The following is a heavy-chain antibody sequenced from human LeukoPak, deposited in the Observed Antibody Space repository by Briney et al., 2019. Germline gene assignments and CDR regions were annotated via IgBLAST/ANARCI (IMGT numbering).Heavy chain of an antibody. Sequence: SETLSLTCTVSGGSISSSSYFWGWIRQPPGKGLEWIGTVYYTGSTYYNPSLKSRVTISVDTSNNQFSLKLSSVTAADTAVYYCARSITMVRGVPPYYYGMDVWGQGTTVTVSS. CDR3: ARSITMVRGVPPYYYGMDV. D-gene: IGHD3-10*01. J-gene: IGHJ6*02. V-gene: IGHV4-39*07. CDR2: VYYTGST. CDR1: GGSISSSSYF.